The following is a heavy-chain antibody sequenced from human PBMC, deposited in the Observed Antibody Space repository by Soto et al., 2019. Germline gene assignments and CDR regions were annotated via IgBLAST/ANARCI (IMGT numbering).Heavy chain of an antibody. V-gene: IGHV4-4*02. CDR3: ATRPPQIVVTLLPFPS. CDR2: VYHSGST. Sequence: SETPSLTCALHLYAIPSPFLWTSVCKAPGYGQEWIREVYHSGSTRYNSSLKSRVTISVDKPNNQFSLKLSSMTGADTAVYYCATRPPQIVVTLLPFPSWGQGTSVTVSS. CDR1: LYAIPSPFL. J-gene: IGHJ5*02. D-gene: IGHD2-15*01.